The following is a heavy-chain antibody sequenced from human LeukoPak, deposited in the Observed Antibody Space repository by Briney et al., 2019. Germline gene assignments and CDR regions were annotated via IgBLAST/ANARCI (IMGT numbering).Heavy chain of an antibody. CDR3: AKTGGPWD. V-gene: IGHV3-53*01. CDR2: IYADGST. Sequence: GGSLRLPCAASGFTVSNSFMSWVRQAPGKGLEWVSVIYADGSTYYADSVRGRFTISRDSSKNTLYLQMNSLRVEDTAAYYCAKTGGPWDWGQGTLVTVSS. J-gene: IGHJ4*02. CDR1: GFTVSNSF. D-gene: IGHD7-27*01.